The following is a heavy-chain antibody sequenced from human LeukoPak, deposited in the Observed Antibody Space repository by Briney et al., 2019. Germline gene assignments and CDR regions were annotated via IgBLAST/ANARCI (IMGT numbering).Heavy chain of an antibody. J-gene: IGHJ4*02. CDR2: LRSKAYGGTT. D-gene: IGHD6-13*01. Sequence: GGSLRLSCSASGFTFTNAWMSWVRQALGKGLEWVGFLRSKAYGGTTEYAASVKGRFTISRDDSKSIAYLQMNSLKTEDTAVYYCTRDRDSSSWYRGAKFGFDYWGQGTLVTVSS. CDR3: TRDRDSSSWYRGAKFGFDY. CDR1: GFTFTNAW. V-gene: IGHV3-49*04.